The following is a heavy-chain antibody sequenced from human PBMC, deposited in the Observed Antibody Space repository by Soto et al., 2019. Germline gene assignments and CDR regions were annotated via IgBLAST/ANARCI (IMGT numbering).Heavy chain of an antibody. Sequence: PSETLSLTCAVYGGSFSGYYWSWIRQPPGKGLEWIGEINHSGSTNYNPSLKSRVTISVDRSENQFSLNLSSVTAADTAIYYCARESGGYDSSTRYGLDVWGQGTTVTVSS. CDR1: GGSFSGYY. D-gene: IGHD6-25*01. CDR3: ARESGGYDSSTRYGLDV. V-gene: IGHV4-34*01. CDR2: INHSGST. J-gene: IGHJ6*02.